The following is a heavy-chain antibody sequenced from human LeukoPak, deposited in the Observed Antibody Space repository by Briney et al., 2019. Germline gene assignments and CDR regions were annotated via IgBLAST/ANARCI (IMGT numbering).Heavy chain of an antibody. CDR1: GFTFNDFV. CDR3: AKSGLGDHGIFTGRGSPYYYYYLDV. V-gene: IGHV3-43*02. D-gene: IGHD2-21*02. CDR2: ISGDGGTT. J-gene: IGHJ6*03. Sequence: GGSLRLSCRASGFTFNDFVMQWVRQVPGKSLEWVALISGDGGTTDYASSVEGRFTISRDNTRKSLFLEVNNLGTEDNALYYCAKSGLGDHGIFTGRGSPYYYYYLDVWGKGTTVIVS.